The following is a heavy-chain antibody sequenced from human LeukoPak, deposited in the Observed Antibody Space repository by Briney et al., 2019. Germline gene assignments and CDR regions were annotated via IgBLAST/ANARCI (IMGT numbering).Heavy chain of an antibody. J-gene: IGHJ6*04. CDR3: ARGPKYYYGSGSYYNPKEYYYYGMDV. Sequence: SETLSLTCAVYGGSFSGYYWSWIRQPPGKGLEWLGEINHSGSTNYNPSLKSRVTISVDTSKNQFSLKLSSVTAADTAVYYCARGPKYYYGSGSYYNPKEYYYYGMDVWGKGTTVTVSS. V-gene: IGHV4-34*01. CDR2: INHSGST. CDR1: GGSFSGYY. D-gene: IGHD3-10*01.